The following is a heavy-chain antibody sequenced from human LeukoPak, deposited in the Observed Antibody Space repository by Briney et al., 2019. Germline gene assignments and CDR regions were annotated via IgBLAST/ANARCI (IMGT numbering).Heavy chain of an antibody. CDR1: GGTFSSYA. V-gene: IGHV1-69*06. D-gene: IGHD6-13*01. CDR3: ASRPNVAAAGSNFDY. J-gene: IGHJ4*02. Sequence: SVKVSCKASGGTFSSYAISWVRQAPGQGLEWMGGIIPIFGTANYAQKFQGRVTITADKSTSTAYMELSSLRSEDTAVYYCASRPNVAAAGSNFDYWGQGTLVTVSS. CDR2: IIPIFGTA.